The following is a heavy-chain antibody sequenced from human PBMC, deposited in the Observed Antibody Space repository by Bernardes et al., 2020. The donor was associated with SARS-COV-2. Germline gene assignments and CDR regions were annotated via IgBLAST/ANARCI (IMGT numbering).Heavy chain of an antibody. CDR2: ISAHNGNT. V-gene: IGHV1-18*01. CDR3: ARDASPEVVGTIMTDMDV. D-gene: IGHD1-26*01. Sequence: ASVKVSCKASGYTFTSYGISWVRQAPGQGLEWMGWISAHNGNTNHAQKFQGRVTMTTDTYTSTAYMEVRSLRSDDTAVYYCARDASPEVVGTIMTDMDVWGQGTTVTVSS. J-gene: IGHJ6*02. CDR1: GYTFTSYG.